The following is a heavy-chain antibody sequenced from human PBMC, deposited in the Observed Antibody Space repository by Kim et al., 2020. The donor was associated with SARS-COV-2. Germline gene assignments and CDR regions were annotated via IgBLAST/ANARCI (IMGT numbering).Heavy chain of an antibody. Sequence: STSYADSVKGRFTISRDNAKNTLYLQMNSLRAEDTAVYYCARREAAGFDYWGQGTLVTVSS. V-gene: IGHV3-74*01. CDR3: ARREAAGFDY. D-gene: IGHD6-13*01. CDR2: ST. J-gene: IGHJ4*02.